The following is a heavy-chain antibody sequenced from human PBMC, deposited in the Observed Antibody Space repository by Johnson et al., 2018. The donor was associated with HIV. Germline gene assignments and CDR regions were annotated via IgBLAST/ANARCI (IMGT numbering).Heavy chain of an antibody. J-gene: IGHJ3*02. Sequence: VQLVESGGGLVKPGGSLRLSCAASGFTFSNAWMSWVRQAPGKGLEWVGRIKSISDGGTADYAAPVRGRFTISRDTSENTLYLQMNSLKTEDTALYYCTTCLAWNDAFHIWAQGTMVTVSS. V-gene: IGHV3-15*01. D-gene: IGHD1-1*01. CDR3: TTCLAWNDAFHI. CDR2: IKSISDGGTA. CDR1: GFTFSNAW.